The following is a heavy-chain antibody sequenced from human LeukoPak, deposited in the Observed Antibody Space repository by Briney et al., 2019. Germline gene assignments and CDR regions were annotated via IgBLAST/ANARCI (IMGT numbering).Heavy chain of an antibody. Sequence: GGSLRLSCAASGFTFSSYGMHWVRQAPGKGLEWVAFIRYDGSNKYYADSVKGRFTISRDNSKNTLYLQMNSLRAEDTAVYYCARPISGRMGHDAFDIWGQGTMVTVSS. CDR3: ARPISGRMGHDAFDI. D-gene: IGHD1-26*01. V-gene: IGHV3-30*02. CDR1: GFTFSSYG. CDR2: IRYDGSNK. J-gene: IGHJ3*02.